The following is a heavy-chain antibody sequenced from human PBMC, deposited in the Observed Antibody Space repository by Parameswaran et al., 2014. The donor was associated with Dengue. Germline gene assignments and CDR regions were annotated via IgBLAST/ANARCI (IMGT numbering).Heavy chain of an antibody. V-gene: IGHV3-23*01. CDR1: GFSFSDYV. J-gene: IGHJ5*02. CDR2: SGNDGRT. Sequence: GSLRLSCAASGFSFSDYVMYWVRQAPGKGLEWVSASGNDGRTHYADSVKGRYTISRDNSKNTLFLQMNSLRVEDTAVYYCAKLSVRQDYGDAGDSWGQGTLVTVSS. CDR3: AKLSVRQDYGDAGDS. D-gene: IGHD4-17*01.